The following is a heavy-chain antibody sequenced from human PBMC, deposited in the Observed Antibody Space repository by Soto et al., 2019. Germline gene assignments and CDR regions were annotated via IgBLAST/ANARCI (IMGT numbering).Heavy chain of an antibody. CDR1: GYTFTSYG. CDR3: ASGWFGEFVYQFDY. D-gene: IGHD3-10*01. V-gene: IGHV1-18*01. CDR2: ISAYNGNT. J-gene: IGHJ4*02. Sequence: QVQLVQSGAEVKKPGASVKVSCKPSGYTFTSYGITWVRQAPGQGLEWMGWISAYNGNTNYAQKFQGRVTXXTXTXXSTAYMERRSLGSDDTAVYYCASGWFGEFVYQFDYWGQGTLVTVSS.